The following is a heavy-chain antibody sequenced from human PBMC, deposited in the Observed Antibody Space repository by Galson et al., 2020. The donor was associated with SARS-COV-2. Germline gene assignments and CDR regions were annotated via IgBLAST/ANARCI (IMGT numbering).Heavy chain of an antibody. CDR3: ARHIGAFAPFDN. CDR2: IYYSGSI. Sequence: SETLSLTCSVSGGSISSSSYYWGWIRQPPGQGLEWIGSIYYSGSIYYNPSLQSRVTISVDTSKNQFSLTLSSVTAADTAVYYCARHIGAFAPFDNWGQGTLVTVSS. J-gene: IGHJ4*02. D-gene: IGHD3-16*01. CDR1: GGSISSSSYY. V-gene: IGHV4-39*01.